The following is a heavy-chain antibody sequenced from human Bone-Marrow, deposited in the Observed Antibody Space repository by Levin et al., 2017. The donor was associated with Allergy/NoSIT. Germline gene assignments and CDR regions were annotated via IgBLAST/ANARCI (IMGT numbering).Heavy chain of an antibody. CDR1: GFTFDDHA. Sequence: GGSLRLSCVGSGFTFDDHAMHWVRQAPGKGLEWVAGITVSSGGLGYADSVKGRFTIFRDNARNSLHLQMNSLRAEDSALYYCTRGVYLSGSGSFRHYGMDVWGQGTTVTVSS. J-gene: IGHJ6*02. CDR2: ITVSSGGL. V-gene: IGHV3-9*01. D-gene: IGHD3-10*01. CDR3: TRGVYLSGSGSFRHYGMDV.